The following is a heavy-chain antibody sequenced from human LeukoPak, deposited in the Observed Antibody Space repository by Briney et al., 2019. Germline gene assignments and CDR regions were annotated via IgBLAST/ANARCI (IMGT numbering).Heavy chain of an antibody. J-gene: IGHJ4*02. D-gene: IGHD3-22*01. V-gene: IGHV3-30*02. Sequence: GGSLRLSCAASGFTFSSFGMHWVRQAPGKGLEWLAFINYDGTSKYYVDSVRGRFTISRDNYDNTMYLQMRSLRIDDTAVYYCAKRGVWDCDSSGCSAMPLDSWGQGSLVTVSS. CDR1: GFTFSSFG. CDR3: AKRGVWDCDSSGCSAMPLDS. CDR2: INYDGTSK.